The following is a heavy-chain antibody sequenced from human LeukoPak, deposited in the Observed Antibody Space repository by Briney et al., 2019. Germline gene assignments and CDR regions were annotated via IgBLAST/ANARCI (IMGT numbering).Heavy chain of an antibody. CDR3: ARRGTSGNYQMLHFDS. D-gene: IGHD1-7*01. CDR2: VYDTGDT. CDR1: GTSITRTY. V-gene: IGHV4-59*08. J-gene: IGHJ4*02. Sequence: SETLSLTCTVSGTSITRTYWSLIRQPPGRGLESVGYVYDTGDTNYNPSLKSRVTMSLDTSKNQFSLTLSSVTAADTAVYYCARRGTSGNYQMLHFDSWGQGILVTVSS.